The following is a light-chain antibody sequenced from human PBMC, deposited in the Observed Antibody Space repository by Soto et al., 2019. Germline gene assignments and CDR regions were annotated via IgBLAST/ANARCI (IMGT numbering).Light chain of an antibody. CDR3: QQLNTYPFT. Sequence: SVGARVTIPCRASQAINSYLAWYQQKPGKAPKLLLHVASTLQSGVPSRFSGSGSGTDFTLTIRRLHPEDFATYYCQQLNTYPFTFGGGTKVDIK. J-gene: IGKJ4*01. V-gene: IGKV1-9*01. CDR2: VAS. CDR1: QAINSY.